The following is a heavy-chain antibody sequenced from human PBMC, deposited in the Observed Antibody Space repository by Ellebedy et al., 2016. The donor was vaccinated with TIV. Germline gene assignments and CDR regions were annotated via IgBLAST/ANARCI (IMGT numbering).Heavy chain of an antibody. CDR1: GFTFSGSW. Sequence: GGSLRLSCAVSGFTFSGSWMSWVRQAPGKGLEWLANIKEDGSEKYYVDSVKGRFTISRENAKNSLYLQLNSLRSEDTAVYYCARDYGGFDSWGQGILVTVSS. J-gene: IGHJ5*01. CDR3: ARDYGGFDS. V-gene: IGHV3-7*01. CDR2: IKEDGSEK. D-gene: IGHD3-10*01.